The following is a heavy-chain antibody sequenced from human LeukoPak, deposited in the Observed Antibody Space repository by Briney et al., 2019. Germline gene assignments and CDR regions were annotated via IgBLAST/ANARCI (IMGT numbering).Heavy chain of an antibody. CDR2: FHHSGST. Sequence: PSETLSLTCSVSGYSISSGFYWDWIRQPPGKGLEWIGSFHHSGSTPYNPSLNSRVTMSVDMSKNQFSLKLSSMIAADTAVYYCARVSSSWYQDWYFDLWGRGTLVTVPS. D-gene: IGHD6-13*01. J-gene: IGHJ2*01. CDR1: GYSISSGFY. CDR3: ARVSSSWYQDWYFDL. V-gene: IGHV4-38-2*02.